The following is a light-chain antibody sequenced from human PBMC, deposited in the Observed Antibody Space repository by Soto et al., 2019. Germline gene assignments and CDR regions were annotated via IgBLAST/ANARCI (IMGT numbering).Light chain of an antibody. Sequence: EIVLTQSPATLSLSPGERATLSCRASQSVGSYFAWYQQKPGQTPRLLIYDTSYRATGIPARFSGSGSGTDFALTLSGLEPEDFAVYFCQYYDSFRKLGQGTKVDIK. CDR3: QYYDSFRK. V-gene: IGKV3-11*01. J-gene: IGKJ1*01. CDR1: QSVGSY. CDR2: DTS.